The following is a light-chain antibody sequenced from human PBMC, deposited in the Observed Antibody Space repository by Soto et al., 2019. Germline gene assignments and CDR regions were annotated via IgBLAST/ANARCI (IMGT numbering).Light chain of an antibody. V-gene: IGKV3-15*01. CDR2: GAS. CDR1: QSVSSN. CDR3: QQYYSIPPT. Sequence: EIEMTQSPATLSVSPGERATLSCRASQSVSSNLAWYQQKPGQTPRLLVYGASTRATGVPVRFSGSGSGTEFNLTISSLQSEDFAVYYCQQYYSIPPTFGGGTKVEIK. J-gene: IGKJ4*01.